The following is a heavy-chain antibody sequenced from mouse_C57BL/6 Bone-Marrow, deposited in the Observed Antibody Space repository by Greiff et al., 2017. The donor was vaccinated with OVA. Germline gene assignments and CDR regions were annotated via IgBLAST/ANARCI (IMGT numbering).Heavy chain of an antibody. D-gene: IGHD2-4*01. V-gene: IGHV1-52*01. Sequence: QVQLQQPGAELVRPGSSVKLSCKASGYTFTSYWMHWVKQRPIQGLEWIGNIDPSDSATHYNQKFKDKATLTVDKSSSTAYMQLSSLTSEDSAVYYGARVYDYGPYYAMDYWGQGTSVTVSS. CDR1: GYTFTSYW. J-gene: IGHJ4*01. CDR2: IDPSDSAT. CDR3: ARVYDYGPYYAMDY.